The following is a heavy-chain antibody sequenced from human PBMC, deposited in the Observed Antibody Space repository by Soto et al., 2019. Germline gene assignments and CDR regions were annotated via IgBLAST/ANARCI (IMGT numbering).Heavy chain of an antibody. V-gene: IGHV3-15*07. Sequence: GGSLRLSCGACGLTLSNAGRNWVRQAPGKGLEWVGRIKSKTDGGTTDYAAPVKGRFTISRDDSRNTLYLQMNSLKTEDTAVYYCYSSGPTWGYWGQGTLVTVSS. CDR1: GLTLSNAG. CDR3: YSSGPTWGY. CDR2: IKSKTDGGTT. J-gene: IGHJ4*02. D-gene: IGHD6-19*01.